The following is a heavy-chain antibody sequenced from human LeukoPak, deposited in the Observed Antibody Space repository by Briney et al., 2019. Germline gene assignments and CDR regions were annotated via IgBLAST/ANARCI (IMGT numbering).Heavy chain of an antibody. CDR2: ISWNSGSI. J-gene: IGHJ4*02. D-gene: IGHD6-19*01. CDR1: GFTFGDYT. V-gene: IGHV3-9*01. CDR3: VKDTGSGRSYYFDC. Sequence: GGSLRLSCAASGFTFGDYTMNWVRQVPGKGLEWVSGISWNSGSIVYADSVKGRFTISRDNAKNSLYLQMNSLRDEDTALYYCVKDTGSGRSYYFDCWGQGTLVTVSS.